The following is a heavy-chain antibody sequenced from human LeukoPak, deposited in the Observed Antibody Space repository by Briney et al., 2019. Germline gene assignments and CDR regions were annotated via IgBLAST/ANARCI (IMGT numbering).Heavy chain of an antibody. CDR2: ISGSGGST. D-gene: IGHD3-16*01. J-gene: IGHJ4*02. CDR1: GFTFSSYA. Sequence: GGFLRLSCAASGFTFSSYAMSWVRQAPGKGLEWVSAISGSGGSTYYADSVKGRFTISRDNSKNTLYLQMNSLRAEDTAVYYCARDRLGGGLGMGDNWGQGTLVTVSS. CDR3: ARDRLGGGLGMGDN. V-gene: IGHV3-23*01.